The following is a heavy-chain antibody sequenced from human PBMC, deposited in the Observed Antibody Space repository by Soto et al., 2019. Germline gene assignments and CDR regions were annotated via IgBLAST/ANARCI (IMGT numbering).Heavy chain of an antibody. CDR1: GFTFSSYA. V-gene: IGHV3-30-3*01. CDR2: ISYDGSNK. Sequence: GGSLRLSCAASGFTFSSYAMHWVRQAPGKGLEWVAVISYDGSNKYYADSVKGRFTISGDNSKNTLYLQMNSLRAEDTAVYYCARDQADTSGYYWVYYYYGMDVWGQGTTVTVSS. J-gene: IGHJ6*02. CDR3: ARDQADTSGYYWVYYYYGMDV. D-gene: IGHD3-22*01.